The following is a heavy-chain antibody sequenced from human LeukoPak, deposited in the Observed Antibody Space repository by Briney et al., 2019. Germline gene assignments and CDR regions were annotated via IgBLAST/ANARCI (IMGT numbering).Heavy chain of an antibody. Sequence: SQTLSLTCTVSGGSISSGSYYWSWIRQPAGKGLEWIGRIYTSGSTNYNPSLKSRVTISVDTSKNQFSLKLSSVTAADTAAYYCARDLGSSWPYNWFDPWGQGTLVTVSS. CDR2: IYTSGST. D-gene: IGHD6-13*01. CDR3: ARDLGSSWPYNWFDP. CDR1: GGSISSGSYY. V-gene: IGHV4-61*02. J-gene: IGHJ5*02.